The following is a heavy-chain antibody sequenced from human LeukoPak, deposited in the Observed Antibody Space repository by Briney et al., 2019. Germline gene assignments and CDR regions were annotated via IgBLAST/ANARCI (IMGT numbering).Heavy chain of an antibody. CDR1: SDSISGYY. Sequence: SETLSLTCAVSSDSISGYYWSWIRQPPGKGLERIGYIYYSGSTKYNPSLKSRVTISVDTSKNQFSLRLSSVTAADTAMYYCAREKYGGSNDYWGQGTLVTVSS. J-gene: IGHJ4*02. CDR3: AREKYGGSNDY. V-gene: IGHV4-59*01. CDR2: IYYSGST. D-gene: IGHD1-26*01.